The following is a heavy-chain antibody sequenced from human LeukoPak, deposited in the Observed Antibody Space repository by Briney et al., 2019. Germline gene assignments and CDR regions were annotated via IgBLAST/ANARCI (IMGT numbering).Heavy chain of an antibody. D-gene: IGHD4-17*01. CDR1: GGSISSGDYY. V-gene: IGHV4-30-4*01. J-gene: IGHJ4*02. CDR3: AGYYGDYFPYYFDY. CDR2: IYYSGST. Sequence: SETLSLTCTVSGGSISSGDYYWSWIRQPPGKGLEWIGYIYYSGSTYYNPSLKSRVTISVDTSKNQFSLKLSSVTAADTAVYYCAGYYGDYFPYYFDYWGQGTLVTVSS.